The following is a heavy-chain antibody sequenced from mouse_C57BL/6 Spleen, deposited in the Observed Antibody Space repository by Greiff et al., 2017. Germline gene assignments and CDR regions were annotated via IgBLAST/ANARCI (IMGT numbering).Heavy chain of an antibody. CDR3: ARFFYAMDY. CDR2: ISSGSSTI. Sequence: EVMLVESGGGLVKPGGSLKLSCAASGFTFSDYGMHWVRQAPEKGLEWVAYISSGSSTIYYADTVKGRFTISRDNAKNTLFLQITSLRSEDTAKYYCARFFYAMDYWGQGTSVTVSS. V-gene: IGHV5-17*01. J-gene: IGHJ4*01. CDR1: GFTFSDYG.